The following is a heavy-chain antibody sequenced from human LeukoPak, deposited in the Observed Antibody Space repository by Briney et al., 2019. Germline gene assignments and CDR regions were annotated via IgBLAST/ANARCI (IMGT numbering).Heavy chain of an antibody. CDR1: GFTFSSYW. CDR3: TRVGYRATTSCRTAFDI. CDR2: INTDGSST. V-gene: IGHV3-74*01. Sequence: GGSLRLSCAASGFTFSSYWMHWVRQAPGKGLVWVSRINTDGSSTSYADSVKGRFTISRDNAKNTLYLQMNSLRAEDTAVYFCTRVGYRATTSCRTAFDIWGQGTMVTVSS. D-gene: IGHD2-2*01. J-gene: IGHJ3*02.